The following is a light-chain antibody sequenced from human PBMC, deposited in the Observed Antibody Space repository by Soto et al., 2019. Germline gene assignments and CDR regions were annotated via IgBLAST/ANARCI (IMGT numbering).Light chain of an antibody. V-gene: IGLV2-14*03. Sequence: QSALTQPASVSGSPGQSITISCTGTSSDVGGYNYVSWYQQHPGKAPKLMIFDVSNRPSGISYRFSGSKSGNTASLTISGLQAEDEADYYCRSYSSNSPVVFGGGTKVTVL. J-gene: IGLJ3*02. CDR3: RSYSSNSPVV. CDR2: DVS. CDR1: SSDVGGYNY.